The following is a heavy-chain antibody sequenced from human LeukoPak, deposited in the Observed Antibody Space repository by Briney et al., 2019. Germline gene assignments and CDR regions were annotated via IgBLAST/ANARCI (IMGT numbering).Heavy chain of an antibody. J-gene: IGHJ4*02. D-gene: IGHD6-13*01. CDR1: GGCISSSSYY. V-gene: IGHV4-39*07. CDR2: IYYSGST. CDR3: ARGPSSWYGYD. Sequence: SETLSLTCTVSGGCISSSSYYWGWIRQPPGKGLEWIGSIYYSGSTYYNPSLKSRVTISVDTSKNQFSLKLSSVTAADTAVYYCARGPSSWYGYDWGQGTLVTVSS.